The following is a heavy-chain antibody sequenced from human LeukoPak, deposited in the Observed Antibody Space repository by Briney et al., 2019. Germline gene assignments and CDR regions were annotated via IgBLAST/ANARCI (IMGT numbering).Heavy chain of an antibody. V-gene: IGHV4-59*01. CDR1: GGSISSYY. D-gene: IGHD5-24*01. Sequence: SETLSLTCTVSGGSISSYYWNWIRQPPGKXLEWIGYIYYSGSTNYNPSLKSRVTISVDTSKNQFSLTLSSVTAADTAVYYCARAGRTDGYKSYFDYWGQGTLVTVSS. J-gene: IGHJ4*02. CDR3: ARAGRTDGYKSYFDY. CDR2: IYYSGST.